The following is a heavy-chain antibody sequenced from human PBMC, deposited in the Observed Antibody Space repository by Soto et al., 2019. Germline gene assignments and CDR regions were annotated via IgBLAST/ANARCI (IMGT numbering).Heavy chain of an antibody. CDR3: AQAGTGTFTY. CDR1: GFTFSGSW. V-gene: IGHV3-74*03. Sequence: EVQLVESGGGLVQPGGSLRLSCAASGFTFSGSWMHWVRQAPGKGLVWVSRISSDGSSTTYADSVKGRFTISRDNAKNMLYLQMNSLRAEDTAVYYCAQAGTGTFTYWGQGTLATVSS. J-gene: IGHJ4*02. CDR2: ISSDGSST. D-gene: IGHD1-1*01.